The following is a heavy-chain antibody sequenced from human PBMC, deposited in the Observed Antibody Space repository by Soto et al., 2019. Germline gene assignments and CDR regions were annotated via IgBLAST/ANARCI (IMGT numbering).Heavy chain of an antibody. D-gene: IGHD3-22*01. CDR2: ISSSSTI. CDR1: GFTFSSYS. V-gene: IGHV3-48*02. J-gene: IGHJ3*02. Sequence: EVQLVESGGGLVQPGGSLRLSCAASGFTFSSYSMNWVRQAPGKGLEWVSYISSSSTIYYADSVKGRFTISRDNAKNSLYLQMNSLRDEDTAVYYCARSSVTYYYDSSGDDAFDIWGQGTMVTVSS. CDR3: ARSSVTYYYDSSGDDAFDI.